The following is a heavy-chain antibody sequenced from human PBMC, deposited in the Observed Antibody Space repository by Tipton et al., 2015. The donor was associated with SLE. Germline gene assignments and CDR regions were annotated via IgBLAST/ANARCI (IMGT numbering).Heavy chain of an antibody. CDR2: IYASGST. J-gene: IGHJ3*02. D-gene: IGHD6-13*01. CDR1: GGSLSSYY. Sequence: TLSLTCTVSGGSLSSYYWSWIRQPAGKGLEWIGRIYASGSTEYNPSLKSRVTISVDPSKNQFSLRLTSLTAADTAVYYCARVVYSFSDAFDIWGQGTLVTASS. V-gene: IGHV4-4*07. CDR3: ARVVYSFSDAFDI.